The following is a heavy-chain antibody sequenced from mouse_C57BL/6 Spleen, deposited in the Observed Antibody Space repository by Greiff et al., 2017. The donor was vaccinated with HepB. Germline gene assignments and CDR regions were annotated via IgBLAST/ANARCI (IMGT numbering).Heavy chain of an antibody. CDR3: AREDELGLYFDY. CDR1: GYTFTSYW. CDR2: IHPNSGST. D-gene: IGHD4-1*01. Sequence: QVHVKQPGAELVKPGASVKLSCKASGYTFTSYWMHWVKQRPGQGLEWIGMIHPNSGSTNYNEKFKSKATLTVDKSSSTAYMQLSSLTSEDSAVYYCAREDELGLYFDYWGQGTTLTVSS. V-gene: IGHV1-64*01. J-gene: IGHJ2*01.